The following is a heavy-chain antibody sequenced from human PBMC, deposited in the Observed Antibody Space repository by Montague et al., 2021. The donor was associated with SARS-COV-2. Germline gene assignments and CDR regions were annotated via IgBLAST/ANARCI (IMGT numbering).Heavy chain of an antibody. D-gene: IGHD4-23*01. CDR2: IDWDDDK. J-gene: IGHJ4*02. Sequence: PALVKPTQTLTLTCTFSGFSLSTSGMCVSWIRQPPGKALEWLTLIDWDDDKYYSTSLKTRLTISKDTFKNQVVLTMTNMYPVDTATYYCARSYGTTVVTRAFDYWGQGTLVTVSS. V-gene: IGHV2-70*01. CDR3: ARSYGTTVVTRAFDY. CDR1: GFSLSTSGMC.